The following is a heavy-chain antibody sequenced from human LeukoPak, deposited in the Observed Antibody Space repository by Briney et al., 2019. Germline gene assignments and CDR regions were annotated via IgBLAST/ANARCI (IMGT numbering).Heavy chain of an antibody. D-gene: IGHD2/OR15-2a*01. CDR2: IKAGGSGT. V-gene: IGHV3-43*02. CDR1: GFTIGPYA. J-gene: IGHJ6*02. Sequence: QPGGALRLSCAASGFTIGPYAMYWVRQGPGRGLEWVSVIKAGGSGTFYADSVRGRFTTSRDNSKNSLYLQMNSLTSEDTALYYCATWAFYHNLDVWGQGTTVIVSS. CDR3: ATWAFYHNLDV.